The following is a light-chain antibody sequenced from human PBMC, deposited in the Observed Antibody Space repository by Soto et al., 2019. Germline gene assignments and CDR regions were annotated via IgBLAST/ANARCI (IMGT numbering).Light chain of an antibody. CDR2: ANS. Sequence: QTVVTQPPSVSGAPGQRVTISCTGSSSNLGADYDVHWYQQVPGAAPKLLIYANSNRPSGVPGRFSGSKSGTSASLAITGLQAEDEADYYCQSYDISLRAYVFGTATKLTVL. CDR3: QSYDISLRAYV. J-gene: IGLJ1*01. V-gene: IGLV1-40*01. CDR1: SSNLGADYD.